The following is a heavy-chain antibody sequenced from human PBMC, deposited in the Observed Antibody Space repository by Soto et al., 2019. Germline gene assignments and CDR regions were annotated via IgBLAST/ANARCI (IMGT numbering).Heavy chain of an antibody. V-gene: IGHV4-39*01. J-gene: IGHJ6*03. CDR3: ARTYVTAMVVVPAAKDYMDV. Sequence: QLQVQESGPGLVKPSETLSLTCTVSGGSIISSNYYWGWIRQPPGKGLEWIGSLYYSGSTYYNPSLQSRVPTSVDTSKNQFSLKLSSVTAADTAVYYCARTYVTAMVVVPAAKDYMDVWGKGTTVTVSS. CDR1: GGSIISSNYY. CDR2: LYYSGST. D-gene: IGHD2-2*01.